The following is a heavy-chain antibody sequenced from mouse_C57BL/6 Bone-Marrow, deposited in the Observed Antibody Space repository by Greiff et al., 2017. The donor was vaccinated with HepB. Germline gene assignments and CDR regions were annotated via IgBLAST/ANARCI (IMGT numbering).Heavy chain of an antibody. D-gene: IGHD1-1*01. Sequence: QVQLQQSGAELVRPGSSVKLSCKASGYTFTSYWMDWVKQRPGQGLEWIGNIYPSDSETHYNQKFKDKATLTVDKSSSTAYMQLSSLTSEDSAVYYYARHGSSPDSRGSGTTITASS. CDR3: ARHGSSPDS. J-gene: IGHJ2*01. CDR2: IYPSDSET. V-gene: IGHV1-61*01. CDR1: GYTFTSYW.